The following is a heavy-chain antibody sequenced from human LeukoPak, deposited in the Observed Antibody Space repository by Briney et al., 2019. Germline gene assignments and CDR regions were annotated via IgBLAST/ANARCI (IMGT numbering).Heavy chain of an antibody. V-gene: IGHV3-15*01. J-gene: IGHJ4*02. Sequence: GGSLRLSCTASGLNFNNAWMTWVRQAPGKGLEWVGRIKSKIDGGTTDYAAPVKGRFTISRDDSINTLYLQMNSLKTEDTAIYYCTTEYYDYIWGSYRFAYDYWGQGTLVTVSS. CDR2: IKSKIDGGTT. CDR1: GLNFNNAW. D-gene: IGHD3-16*02. CDR3: TTEYYDYIWGSYRFAYDY.